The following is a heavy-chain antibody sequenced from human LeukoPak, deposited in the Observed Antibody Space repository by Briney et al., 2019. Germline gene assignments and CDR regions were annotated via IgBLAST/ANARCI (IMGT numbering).Heavy chain of an antibody. CDR3: ARGVGATTRRAFDI. D-gene: IGHD1-26*01. J-gene: IGHJ3*02. V-gene: IGHV1-69*05. Sequence: GASVKVSCKASGGTFSSYAISWVRQAPGQGLEWMGGIIPIFGTANYAQKFQGRVTITTDESTSTAYMELSSLRSEDTAVYYCARGVGATTRRAFDIWGQRTMVTVSS. CDR2: IIPIFGTA. CDR1: GGTFSSYA.